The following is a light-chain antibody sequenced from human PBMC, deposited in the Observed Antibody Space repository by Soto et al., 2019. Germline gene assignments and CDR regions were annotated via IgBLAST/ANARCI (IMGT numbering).Light chain of an antibody. CDR2: DAS. J-gene: IGKJ2*01. CDR1: QSVSSY. CDR3: HQRSNWPPYT. Sequence: EIVLTQSPATLSLSPGERATLSCRASQSVSSYLAWYQQKPCQAPRLLIYDASNRATGIPARFSGSVSGTDFNLTISSLEPEDFAVYYCHQRSNWPPYTFGQGTKLEIK. V-gene: IGKV3-11*01.